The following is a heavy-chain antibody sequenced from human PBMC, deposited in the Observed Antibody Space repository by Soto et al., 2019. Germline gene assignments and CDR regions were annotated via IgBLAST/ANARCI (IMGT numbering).Heavy chain of an antibody. V-gene: IGHV4-59*01. Sequence: SETLSLTCTVSGGSISSYYWSWIRQPPGKGLEWIGYIYYSGSTNYNPSLKSRVTISVDTSKNQFSLKLSSVTAADTAVYYCAGTVAAPGGLIDYWGQGTLVTVPQ. CDR2: IYYSGST. D-gene: IGHD6-19*01. CDR3: AGTVAAPGGLIDY. J-gene: IGHJ4*02. CDR1: GGSISSYY.